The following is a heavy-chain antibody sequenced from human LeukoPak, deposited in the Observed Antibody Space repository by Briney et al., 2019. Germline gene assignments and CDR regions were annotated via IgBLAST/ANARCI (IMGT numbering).Heavy chain of an antibody. Sequence: GASVKVSCKASGYTFTMYYIHWVRQAPGQGLEWMGMINPNDGATTYAQRLQGRVTMTRDMSTTTVYMDLRSLRGEDTAVYFCEREQGGELSACWGGLFASYYTYYYMDVWGRGATVAVSS. J-gene: IGHJ6*03. V-gene: IGHV1-46*04. CDR1: GYTFTMYY. CDR2: INPNDGAT. D-gene: IGHD3-10*01. CDR3: EREQGGELSACWGGLFASYYTYYYMDV.